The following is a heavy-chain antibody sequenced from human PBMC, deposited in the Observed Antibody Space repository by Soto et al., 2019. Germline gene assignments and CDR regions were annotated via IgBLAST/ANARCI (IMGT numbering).Heavy chain of an antibody. CDR1: GFTFSSYW. CDR2: ISSDGSST. D-gene: IGHD5-18*01. CDR3: AVRYRYGYGMDV. V-gene: IGHV3-74*01. J-gene: IGHJ6*01. Sequence: EVQLVESGGGLVQPGGSLRLSCAVSGFTFSSYWMHWVRQAPGKGLVWVSRISSDGSSTVYADSVKGRFTISRDNAENTRERQMNSVRAEDAAVYYCAVRYRYGYGMDVWGEGATVTACS.